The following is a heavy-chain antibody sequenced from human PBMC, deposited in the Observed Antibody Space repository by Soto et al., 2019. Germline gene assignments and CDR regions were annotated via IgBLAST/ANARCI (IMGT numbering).Heavy chain of an antibody. CDR1: GGTFSSYA. CDR2: IIPIFGTA. D-gene: IGHD2-21*02. J-gene: IGHJ2*01. V-gene: IGHV1-69*01. Sequence: QVQLVQSGAEVKKPGSSVKVSCKASGGTFSSYAISWVRQAPGQGLEWMGGIIPIFGTANYAQKFQGRVTITADESTSTAYMELSSLRSEDTAVYYCARVSSEIVLTADWYFDLWGRGTLVTVSS. CDR3: ARVSSEIVLTADWYFDL.